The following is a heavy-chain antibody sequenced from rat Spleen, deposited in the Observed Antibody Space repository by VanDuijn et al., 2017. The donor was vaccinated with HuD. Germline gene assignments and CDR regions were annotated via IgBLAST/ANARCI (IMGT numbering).Heavy chain of an antibody. J-gene: IGHJ3*01. Sequence: EVQLVESDGGLVQPGGSLKLSCAASGFAFSDFYMAWVRQAPTKGLEWVATINYDGISTFYRDSVKGRFTISRDTAKSTLYLQMDSLRSEDTATYYCARPDYGYPFAYWGQGTLVTVS. V-gene: IGHV5-7*01. D-gene: IGHD1-7*01. CDR1: GFAFSDFY. CDR3: ARPDYGYPFAY. CDR2: INYDGIST.